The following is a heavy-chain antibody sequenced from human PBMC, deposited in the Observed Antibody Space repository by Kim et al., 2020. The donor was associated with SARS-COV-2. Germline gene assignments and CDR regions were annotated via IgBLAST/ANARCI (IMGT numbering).Heavy chain of an antibody. J-gene: IGHJ5*02. D-gene: IGHD2-8*01. CDR3: ARCPVASTSLYFDP. CDR1: GASITSNDW. CDR2: VSHSGTT. Sequence: SETLSLTCAVSGASITSNDWWSWVRQPPGKGLEWIGEVSHSGTTKYNPSFKSRVTIPIDKSRNQFSLNLTSVTAADTALYYCARCPVASTSLYFDPWGQGTLVTVSS. V-gene: IGHV4-4*02.